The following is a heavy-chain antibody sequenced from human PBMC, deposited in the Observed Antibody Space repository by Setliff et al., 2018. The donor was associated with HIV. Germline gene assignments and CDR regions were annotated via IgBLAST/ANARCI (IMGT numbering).Heavy chain of an antibody. CDR1: GGSISGFY. D-gene: IGHD5-12*01. J-gene: IGHJ4*02. Sequence: SETLSLTCTVSGGSISGFYWSWIRQPAGKGLEWIGRLYTSGSTNYNPSLKSRVTMSVDTSKNQFSLKLSSVTAADTAVYYCARMYSGYDWSPAGARTRYFDYWGQGTLVTVSS. CDR2: LYTSGST. V-gene: IGHV4-4*07. CDR3: ARMYSGYDWSPAGARTRYFDY.